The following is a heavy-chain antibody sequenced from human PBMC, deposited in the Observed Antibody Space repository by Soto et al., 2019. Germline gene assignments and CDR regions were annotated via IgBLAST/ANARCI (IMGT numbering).Heavy chain of an antibody. CDR1: GYTFTSYG. CDR2: ISAYNGNT. V-gene: IGHV1-18*01. CDR3: ARDAAAGLNDY. D-gene: IGHD6-13*01. Sequence: QVQLVQSGAEVKKPGASVKVSCKASGYTFTSYGISWVRQAPGQGLEWMGWISAYNGNTKYVQKFQGRVTMTTDTSTSTAYIELRSLRSDDTAVYYLARDAAAGLNDYWGQGTLVTVSS. J-gene: IGHJ4*02.